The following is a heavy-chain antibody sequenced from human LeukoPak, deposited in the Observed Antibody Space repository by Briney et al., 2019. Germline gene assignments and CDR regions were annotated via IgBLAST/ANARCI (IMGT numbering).Heavy chain of an antibody. CDR2: IYYTGST. V-gene: IGHV4-59*12. D-gene: IGHD6-6*01. Sequence: SETLSLTCTVSGGPISGYYWSWIRQPPGKGLQYIGYIYYTGSTNYNPSLKSRVTMSVDTSKNQFSLRLNSVTAADTAVYYCAREYSSSSEYFQHWGQGTLVTVSS. CDR1: GGPISGYY. J-gene: IGHJ1*01. CDR3: AREYSSSSEYFQH.